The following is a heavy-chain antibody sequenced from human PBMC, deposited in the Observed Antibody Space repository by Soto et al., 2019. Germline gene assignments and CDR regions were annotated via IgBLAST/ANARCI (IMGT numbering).Heavy chain of an antibody. D-gene: IGHD2-21*01. V-gene: IGHV1-69*08. CDR3: ARRRYCGYDCYHKHYYGMDV. J-gene: IGHJ6*02. CDR1: GDTFSSYA. Sequence: QVQLVQSGAELKKTGSSVKVSCRASGDTFSSYAVNWVRQAPGRGLEWMGRIITVLGTTDYAHNFKGRLTITAEKSTKTVYMELSSLRSEDTAVYYCARRRYCGYDCYHKHYYGMDVWGQGTTVTVAS. CDR2: IITVLGTT.